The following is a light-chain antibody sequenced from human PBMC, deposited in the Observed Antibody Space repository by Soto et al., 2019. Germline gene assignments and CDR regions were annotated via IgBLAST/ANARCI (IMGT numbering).Light chain of an antibody. CDR1: SSDVGGYNY. V-gene: IGLV2-14*01. CDR3: ISYTSSSTRV. J-gene: IGLJ1*01. Sequence: QSALTQPASVSGSPGQSITISCTGNSSDVGGYNYVSWYQQHPGKAPKPMIYEVSNRPTGISNRFSGSKSGNTASLTISGLQAEDEADYYCISYTSSSTRVFGSGTKLTVL. CDR2: EVS.